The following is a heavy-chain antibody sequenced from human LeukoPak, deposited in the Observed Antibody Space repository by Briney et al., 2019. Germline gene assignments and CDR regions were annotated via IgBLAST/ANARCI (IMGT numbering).Heavy chain of an antibody. D-gene: IGHD3-22*01. CDR3: ARGRGYYYDSSGYSGAFDI. V-gene: IGHV4-59*01. J-gene: IGHJ3*02. CDR2: IYYSGST. Sequence: SETLSLTCTVSGGSISSYYWSWIRQPPGKGLEWIGYIYYSGSTNYNPSLKSRVTISVDTSKNQFSLNLSSVAAADTAVYYCARGRGYYYDSSGYSGAFDIWGQGTMVSVSS. CDR1: GGSISSYY.